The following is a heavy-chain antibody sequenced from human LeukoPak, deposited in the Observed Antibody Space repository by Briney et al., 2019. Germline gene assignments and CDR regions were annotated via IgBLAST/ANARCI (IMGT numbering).Heavy chain of an antibody. Sequence: SGTLSLPFTVSGGSISSYYWSWIRPPPGKGLEWIGYIYYSGSTNYNPSLKSRVTISVDTSKNQFSLKLSSVTAADTAVYYCARDSEGDGNFDYWGQGTLVTVSS. CDR3: ARDSEGDGNFDY. J-gene: IGHJ4*02. D-gene: IGHD3-16*01. V-gene: IGHV4-59*01. CDR1: GGSISSYY. CDR2: IYYSGST.